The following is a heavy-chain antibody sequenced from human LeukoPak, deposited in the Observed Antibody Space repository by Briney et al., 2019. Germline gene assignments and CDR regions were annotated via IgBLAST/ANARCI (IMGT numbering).Heavy chain of an antibody. V-gene: IGHV1-69*05. CDR2: IIPIFGTA. J-gene: IGHJ4*02. CDR3: ARDLDYCSGGSCGKTGY. CDR1: GGTFSSYA. Sequence: ASVKVSCKASGGTFSSYAISWVRQAPGQGLEWMGRIIPIFGTANYAQKFQGRVTITTDESTSTAYMELRSLRSDDTAVYYCARDLDYCSGGSCGKTGYWGQGTLVTVSS. D-gene: IGHD2-15*01.